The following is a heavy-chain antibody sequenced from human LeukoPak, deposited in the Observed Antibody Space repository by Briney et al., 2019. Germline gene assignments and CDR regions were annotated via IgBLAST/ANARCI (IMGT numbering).Heavy chain of an antibody. J-gene: IGHJ4*02. V-gene: IGHV1-69*05. D-gene: IGHD6-19*01. Sequence: SVKVSCKASGGTFSSYAISWVRQAPGQGLEWMGRIIPIFGTANYAQKFQGRVTITTDESTSTAYMELSSLRSEDTAVYYCARSRSSGRYLWDYWGQGTLVTVSS. CDR3: ARSRSSGRYLWDY. CDR2: IIPIFGTA. CDR1: GGTFSSYA.